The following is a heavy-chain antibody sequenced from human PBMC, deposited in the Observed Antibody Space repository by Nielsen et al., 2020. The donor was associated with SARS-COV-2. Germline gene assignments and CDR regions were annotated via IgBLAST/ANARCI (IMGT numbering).Heavy chain of an antibody. CDR2: IYYSGST. Sequence: SETLSLTCTVSGGSISNYYWSWIRQPAGKGLEWIGYIYYSGSTNYNPSLKSRVTISVDTSKNQFSLKLSSVTAADTAVYYCAREQLRLGELSNWFDPWGQGTLVTVSS. CDR3: AREQLRLGELSNWFDP. V-gene: IGHV4-59*01. CDR1: GGSISNYY. D-gene: IGHD3-16*02. J-gene: IGHJ5*02.